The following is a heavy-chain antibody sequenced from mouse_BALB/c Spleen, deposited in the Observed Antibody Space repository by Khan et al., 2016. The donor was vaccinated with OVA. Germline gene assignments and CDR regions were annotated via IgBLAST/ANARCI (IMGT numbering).Heavy chain of an antibody. CDR3: ARGNYYGSNSWFAY. CDR2: INTNTGEP. D-gene: IGHD1-1*01. J-gene: IGHJ3*01. Sequence: QIQLVQSGPELKKPGETVKISCKASGYTFTNYGINWVKQAPGKGLKWMGWINTNTGEPTYAEEFKGRFAFSLETSASTAYLQLNNLKSEDTATECCARGNYYGSNSWFAYWGQGTLVTVSA. CDR1: GYTFTNYG. V-gene: IGHV9-3*02.